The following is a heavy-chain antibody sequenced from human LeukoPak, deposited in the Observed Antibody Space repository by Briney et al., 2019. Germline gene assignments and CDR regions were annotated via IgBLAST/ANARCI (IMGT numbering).Heavy chain of an antibody. D-gene: IGHD3-16*01. CDR1: GYTLTELS. CDR3: ARDLLGPYYYYGMDV. CDR2: FDPEDGET. V-gene: IGHV1-24*01. Sequence: ASEKVSCKVSGYTLTELSMHWVRQAPGKGLEWMGGFDPEDGETIYAQKFQGRVTMTRDTSTSTVYMELSSLRSEDTAVYYCARDLLGPYYYYGMDVWGQGTTVTVSS. J-gene: IGHJ6*02.